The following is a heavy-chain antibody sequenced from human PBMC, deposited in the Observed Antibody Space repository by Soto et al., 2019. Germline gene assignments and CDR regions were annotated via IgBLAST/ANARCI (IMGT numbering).Heavy chain of an antibody. CDR3: ARLPGYCSGGSCYSGSHFDY. Sequence: QLQLQESGPGLVKPSETLSLTCTVSGGSISSSSYYWGWIRQPPGKGLEWIGSIYYGGSTYYNSSLKSRVTISVDTSKNQFSLKLSSVTAADTAMYYCARLPGYCSGGSCYSGSHFDYWGQGTLVTVSS. D-gene: IGHD2-15*01. J-gene: IGHJ4*02. CDR2: IYYGGST. V-gene: IGHV4-39*01. CDR1: GGSISSSSYY.